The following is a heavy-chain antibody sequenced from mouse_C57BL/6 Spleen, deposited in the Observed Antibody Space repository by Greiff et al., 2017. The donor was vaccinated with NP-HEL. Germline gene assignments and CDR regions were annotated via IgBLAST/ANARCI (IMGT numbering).Heavy chain of an antibody. CDR1: GFNITDYY. CDR2: IDPEDGET. Sequence: VQLQQSGAELVKPGASVKLSCTASGFNITDYYMHWVKQRTEQGLEWIGRIDPEDGETKYAQKFQGKATITADTSSNTAYLQLSSLTSEDTAFYYCAHETWFAYWGQGTLVTVSA. J-gene: IGHJ3*01. CDR3: AHETWFAY. V-gene: IGHV14-2*01.